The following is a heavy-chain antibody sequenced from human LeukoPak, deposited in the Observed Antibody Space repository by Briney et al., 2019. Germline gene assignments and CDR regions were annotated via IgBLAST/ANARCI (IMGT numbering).Heavy chain of an antibody. V-gene: IGHV1-18*01. Sequence: ASVKVSCKASGYTFTNYGINWVRQAPGQGLEWMGWISTYNGNTNYAQTLQGRVTMTTDTSTSTAYMELRSLRFDDTAVYYCARDPRRDMGPTNWFDPWGQGTLVTVSS. CDR2: ISTYNGNT. J-gene: IGHJ5*02. CDR1: GYTFTNYG. CDR3: ARDPRRDMGPTNWFDP. D-gene: IGHD2-21*02.